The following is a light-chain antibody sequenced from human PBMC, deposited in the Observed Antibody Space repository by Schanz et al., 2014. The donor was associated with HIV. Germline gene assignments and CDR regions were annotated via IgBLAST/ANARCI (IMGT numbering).Light chain of an antibody. CDR2: GAS. J-gene: IGKJ5*01. CDR3: QQYANPPIT. Sequence: ETVLTQSPGSLSLSPGERATLSCRASQSLGGSQLAWYQHKPGQAPRLLIFGASNRATGIPDRFSGSGSGTDFTLTISRLEPEDFAVYFCQQYANPPITFGQGTRLEIK. V-gene: IGKV3-20*01. CDR1: QSLGGSQ.